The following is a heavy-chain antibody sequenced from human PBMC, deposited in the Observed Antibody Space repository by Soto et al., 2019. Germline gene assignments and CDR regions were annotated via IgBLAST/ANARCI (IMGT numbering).Heavy chain of an antibody. CDR3: AKVWAEYSSSWSTLHDY. V-gene: IGHV3-30*18. Sequence: QVQLVESGGGVVQPGRSLRLSCAASGFTFSSYGMHWVRQAPGKGLERVAVISVDGSNRYYADSVKGRFTISRDNSKNTLYLQMNRQRAEDTAVYYCAKVWAEYSSSWSTLHDYWGQGTLVTVSS. CDR2: ISVDGSNR. CDR1: GFTFSSYG. J-gene: IGHJ4*02. D-gene: IGHD6-13*01.